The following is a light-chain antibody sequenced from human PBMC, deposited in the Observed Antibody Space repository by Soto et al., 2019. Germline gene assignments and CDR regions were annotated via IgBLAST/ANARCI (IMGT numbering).Light chain of an antibody. CDR2: AAS. CDR1: QGISSY. Sequence: AIRMTQSPSSLSASTGDRVTITCRASQGISSYLAWYQQKPGKAPKLLIYAASNLQSGVPSRFSGSGSATNFTLTISYLQSEDFATFYCQQYYSFTRTFGQGTKVELK. V-gene: IGKV1-8*01. J-gene: IGKJ1*01. CDR3: QQYYSFTRT.